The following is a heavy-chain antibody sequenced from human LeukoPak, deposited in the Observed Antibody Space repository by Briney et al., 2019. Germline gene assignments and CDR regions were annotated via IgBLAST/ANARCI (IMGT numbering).Heavy chain of an antibody. CDR3: ARDNREQQLVPPTFDY. V-gene: IGHV3-23*01. CDR1: GFTFSSYA. D-gene: IGHD6-13*01. CDR2: ISDNGGST. J-gene: IGHJ4*02. Sequence: GGSLRLSCAASGFTFSSYAMSWVRQAPGKGLEWVSAISDNGGSTYYADSMKGRFTISRDNSKNTLYLQMNSLRAEDTAVYYCARDNREQQLVPPTFDYWGQGTLVTVSS.